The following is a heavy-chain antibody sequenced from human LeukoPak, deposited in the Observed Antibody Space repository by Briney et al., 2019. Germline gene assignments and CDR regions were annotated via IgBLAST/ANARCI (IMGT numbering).Heavy chain of an antibody. Sequence: GGSLRLSCAASGFTVSSNYMSWVRQAPGKGLEWVSVIYSGGSTYYADTVKGRFTISRDNSKNTLYLQMNSLRAEDTAVYYCAKEKTSSWNPRPFDYWGQGTLVTVSS. D-gene: IGHD6-13*01. CDR2: IYSGGST. J-gene: IGHJ4*02. CDR1: GFTVSSNY. CDR3: AKEKTSSWNPRPFDY. V-gene: IGHV3-53*01.